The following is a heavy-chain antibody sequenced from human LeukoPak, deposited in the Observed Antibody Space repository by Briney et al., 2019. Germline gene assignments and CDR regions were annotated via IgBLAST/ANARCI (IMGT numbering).Heavy chain of an antibody. CDR1: GGSFSGYY. CDR2: INHSGST. V-gene: IGHV4-34*01. CDR3: ASGYSYGYAGGATPY. Sequence: PSETLSLTCAVYGGSFSGYYWSWIRQRPGKGLEWIGEINHSGSTNYNPSLKSRVTISVDTSKNQFSLKLSSVTAADTAVYYCASGYSYGYAGGATPYWGQGTLVTVSS. D-gene: IGHD5-18*01. J-gene: IGHJ4*02.